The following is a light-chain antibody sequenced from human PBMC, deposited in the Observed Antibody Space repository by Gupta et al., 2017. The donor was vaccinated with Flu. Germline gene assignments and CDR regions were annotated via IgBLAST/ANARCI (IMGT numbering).Light chain of an antibody. Sequence: SYESTQPPSVSVSPGQTARVTCSGDALASQYGYWYQQRPGQAPVAVMYKDTERPSGIPERFSGSRSGTTATLTISGAQAEDEADYYCQSADSSGAYVFGTGTKVTVL. CDR2: KDT. CDR3: QSADSSGAYV. V-gene: IGLV3-25*02. J-gene: IGLJ1*01. CDR1: ALASQY.